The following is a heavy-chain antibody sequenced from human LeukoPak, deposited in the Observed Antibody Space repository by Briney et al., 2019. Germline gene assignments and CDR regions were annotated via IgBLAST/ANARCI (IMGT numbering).Heavy chain of an antibody. V-gene: IGHV1-69*04. D-gene: IGHD5-24*01. CDR1: GGTFSSYA. CDR3: ARVGDGYKNYFDY. CDR2: IIPILGIA. J-gene: IGHJ4*02. Sequence: SVKVSCKASGGTFSSYAISWVRQAPGQGLEWMGRIIPILGIANYAQKFQGRVTITADKSTSTAYMELSSLRSEDTAVYYCARVGDGYKNYFDYCGQGTLVTVSS.